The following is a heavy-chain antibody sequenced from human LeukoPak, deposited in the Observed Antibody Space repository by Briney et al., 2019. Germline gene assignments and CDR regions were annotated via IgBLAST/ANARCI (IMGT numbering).Heavy chain of an antibody. CDR3: ARLSKIATAGPNYYHSMDV. Sequence: SETLSLTCTVSGGSITNYYWTWIRQPPGKGLEWIGHIYYSGSTNYNPSLKSRVTISVDTSKNQFSLKLSSVTAADTALYYCARLSKIATAGPNYYHSMDVWGQGTTVTVSS. CDR1: GGSITNYY. D-gene: IGHD6-13*01. V-gene: IGHV4-59*01. CDR2: IYYSGST. J-gene: IGHJ6*02.